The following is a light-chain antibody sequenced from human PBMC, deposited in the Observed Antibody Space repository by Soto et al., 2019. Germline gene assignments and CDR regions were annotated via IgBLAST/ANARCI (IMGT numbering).Light chain of an antibody. Sequence: DIVMTQSPDFLAVSLGERATITCKSSQSVLYRSSNQSYLAWYQQRPGQPPRLLLNWASTRESGVPDRFIGSGSETDFTLTISSLQAGDEAIYHCQQYYNTPYTFGQGTTLEIK. J-gene: IGKJ2*01. CDR1: QSVLYRSSNQSY. CDR3: QQYYNTPYT. CDR2: WAS. V-gene: IGKV4-1*01.